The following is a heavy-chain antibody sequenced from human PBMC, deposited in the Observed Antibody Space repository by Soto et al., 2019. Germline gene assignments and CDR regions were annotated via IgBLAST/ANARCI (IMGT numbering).Heavy chain of an antibody. Sequence: ASVKVSCKASGYSFTNNDATWVRQATGQGLEWMGWMNPGSGDTGYAQKFQGSVTMTRDISIATAYMELSSLRSDDTAIYYCARMATFGSLNWFDPWGQGTLVTVSS. J-gene: IGHJ5*02. D-gene: IGHD3-16*01. CDR1: GYSFTNND. CDR3: ARMATFGSLNWFDP. V-gene: IGHV1-8*01. CDR2: MNPGSGDT.